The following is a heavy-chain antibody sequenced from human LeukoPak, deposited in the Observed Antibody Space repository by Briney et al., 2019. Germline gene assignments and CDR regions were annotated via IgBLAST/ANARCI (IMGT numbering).Heavy chain of an antibody. CDR2: IYSGTI. V-gene: IGHV3-53*01. CDR3: ARDGQVAGFDY. Sequence: GGSLRLSCTVSGFTVSSNSMSWVRQAPGKGLEWVSFIYSGTIHYSDSVKGRFTISRDNAKNSLYLQMNSLRAEDTAVYYCARDGQVAGFDYWGQGTLVTVSS. CDR1: GFTVSSNS. J-gene: IGHJ4*02. D-gene: IGHD5-12*01.